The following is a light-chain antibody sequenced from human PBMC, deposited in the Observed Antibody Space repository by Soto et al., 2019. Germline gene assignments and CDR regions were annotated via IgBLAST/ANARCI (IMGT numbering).Light chain of an antibody. Sequence: EIVLTQSPGTLSLSPGERATLSCRASQSVSSSYLAWYQQKPGQAPRLLIFGASNRANGIPDRFSGIGSGTDFTLTISRLEPEYFAVFYGQQYGSSPLTFGGGNKVDIK. J-gene: IGKJ4*01. CDR1: QSVSSSY. V-gene: IGKV3-20*01. CDR2: GAS. CDR3: QQYGSSPLT.